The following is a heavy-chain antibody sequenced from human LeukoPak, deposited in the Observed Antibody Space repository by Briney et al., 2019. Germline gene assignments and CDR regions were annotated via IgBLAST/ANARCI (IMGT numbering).Heavy chain of an antibody. CDR1: GFTFSSYA. J-gene: IGHJ4*02. CDR3: AKEPFLYYDILTGYYPEYYFDY. Sequence: PGGFLRLSCAASGFTFSSYAMSWVRQAPGKGLEWVSAISGSGGSTYYADSVKGRFTISRDNSKNTLYLQMNSLRAEDTAVYYCAKEPFLYYDILTGYYPEYYFDYWGQGTLVTVSS. V-gene: IGHV3-23*01. D-gene: IGHD3-9*01. CDR2: ISGSGGST.